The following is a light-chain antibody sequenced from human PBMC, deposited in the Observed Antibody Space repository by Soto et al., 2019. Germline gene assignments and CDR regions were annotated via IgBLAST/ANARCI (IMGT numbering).Light chain of an antibody. CDR3: QQRASWPYT. Sequence: EIVLTQSPATLSLSPGERASLSCRASRSVSSYLGWYQQKPGQAPRLLIYDASNTATGIPARFSGSGSGTDFTLTISSLEPEDFAVYYCQQRASWPYTFGQGTKLEIK. CDR2: DAS. J-gene: IGKJ2*01. CDR1: RSVSSY. V-gene: IGKV3-11*01.